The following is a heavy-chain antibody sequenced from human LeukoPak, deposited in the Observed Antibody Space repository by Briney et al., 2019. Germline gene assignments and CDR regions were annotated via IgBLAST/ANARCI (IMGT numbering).Heavy chain of an antibody. Sequence: GGSLRLSCGASGFTFSSYWMHWVRQAPGKGLVWVSRINSDGSSTSYADSVKGRFTISRDNAKNTLYLQMNSLRAEDTAVYYCARGGVDDFWSGYYLFDYWGQGTLVTVSS. CDR3: ARGGVDDFWSGYYLFDY. CDR1: GFTFSSYW. D-gene: IGHD3-3*01. CDR2: INSDGSST. V-gene: IGHV3-74*01. J-gene: IGHJ4*02.